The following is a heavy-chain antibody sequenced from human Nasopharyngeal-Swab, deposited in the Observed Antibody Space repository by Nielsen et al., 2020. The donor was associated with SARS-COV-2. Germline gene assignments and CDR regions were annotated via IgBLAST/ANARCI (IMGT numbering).Heavy chain of an antibody. V-gene: IGHV3-53*01. CDR3: ATGMVATSPFDY. CDR1: GFTVSTNY. CDR2: IYSDGKT. J-gene: IGHJ4*02. Sequence: GASLKISCAASGFTVSTNYMSWVRQAPGKGLEWVSIIYSDGKTYYADSVKGRFTISRDNSKNTLYLQMNTLRAEDTAVYYCATGMVATSPFDYWGQGTLVTVSS. D-gene: IGHD5-12*01.